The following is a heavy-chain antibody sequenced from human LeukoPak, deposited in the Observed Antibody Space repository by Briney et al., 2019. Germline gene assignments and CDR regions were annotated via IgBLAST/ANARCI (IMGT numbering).Heavy chain of an antibody. CDR1: GYTFSDYY. CDR2: INPISGGT. V-gene: IGHV1-2*02. CDR3: ARDRGRNLGSDS. D-gene: IGHD3-16*01. J-gene: IGHJ5*01. Sequence: ASVKVSCKASGYTFSDYYMHWVRQAPGQGLEWVGWINPISGGTDYAQKFQGRVTMTRDTSITTAYMELSRLRSDDTAVYYCARDRGRNLGSDSWGQGTLVTVSS.